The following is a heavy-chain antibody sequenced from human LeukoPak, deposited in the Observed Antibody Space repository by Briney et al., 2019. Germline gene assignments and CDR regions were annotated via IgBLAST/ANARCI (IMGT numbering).Heavy chain of an antibody. CDR1: GGSISSSSYY. CDR3: ARHPTVDGSGSWFDP. Sequence: SETLSLTCTVSGGSISSSSYYWSWIRQPPGKGLEWIGYIYYSGSTNYNPSLKSRVTISVDTSKNQFPLKLSSVTAADTAVYYCARHPTVDGSGSWFDPWGQGTLVTVSS. CDR2: IYYSGST. J-gene: IGHJ5*02. D-gene: IGHD3-10*01. V-gene: IGHV4-61*05.